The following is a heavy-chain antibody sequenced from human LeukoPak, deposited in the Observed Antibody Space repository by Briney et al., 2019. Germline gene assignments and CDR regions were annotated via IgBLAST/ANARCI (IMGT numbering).Heavy chain of an antibody. D-gene: IGHD3-22*01. V-gene: IGHV1-18*01. CDR1: GYTFTSYG. CDR2: ISAYNGNT. J-gene: IGHJ3*02. Sequence: ASVKVSCKASGYTFTSYGISWARQAPGQGLEWMGWISAYNGNTNYAQKLQGRVTMTTDTSTSTAYMELRSLRSDDTAVYYCARPFNNYYDSSGYDDAFDIWGQGTMVTVSS. CDR3: ARPFNNYYDSSGYDDAFDI.